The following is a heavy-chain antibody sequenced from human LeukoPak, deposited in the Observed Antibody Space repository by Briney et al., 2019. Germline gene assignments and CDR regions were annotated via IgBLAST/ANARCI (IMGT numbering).Heavy chain of an antibody. CDR2: ISYDGTNE. D-gene: IGHD6-19*01. CDR3: ARDIKWLGRYYYYGLDV. Sequence: GGSLRLSCAGSGFSLSSYTMHWVRQAPGKGLEWVAIISYDGTNEYYADSVKGRFTISRDNSKNTLYLQVNSLRAEDTAVYYCARDIKWLGRYYYYGLDVWGQGTTVTVSS. CDR1: GFSLSSYT. V-gene: IGHV3-30*04. J-gene: IGHJ6*02.